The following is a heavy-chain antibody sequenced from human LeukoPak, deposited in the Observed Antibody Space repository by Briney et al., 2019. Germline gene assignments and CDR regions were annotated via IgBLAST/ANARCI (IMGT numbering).Heavy chain of an antibody. Sequence: PGGSLRLSCAASGFTFSSYGMHWVRQAPGKGLEWVAVISYDGSNKYYADSVKGRFTISRDNSKNTLYLQMNSLRAEDTAVYYCAKDRARAYDILTGYYDYWGQGTLVTVSS. V-gene: IGHV3-30*18. CDR1: GFTFSSYG. CDR2: ISYDGSNK. D-gene: IGHD3-9*01. J-gene: IGHJ4*02. CDR3: AKDRARAYDILTGYYDY.